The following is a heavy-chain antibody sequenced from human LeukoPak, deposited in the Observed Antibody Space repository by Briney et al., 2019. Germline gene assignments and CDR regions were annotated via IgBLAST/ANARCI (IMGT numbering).Heavy chain of an antibody. J-gene: IGHJ6*04. CDR2: INHSGST. CDR3: ARVRGHYYYGMDV. V-gene: IGHV4-34*01. D-gene: IGHD4-17*01. Sequence: PSETLSLTCAVYGGSFNGYYWSWIRQPPGKGLEWIGEINHSGSTNYNPSLKSRVTISVDTSKNQFSLKLSSVTAADTAVYYCARVRGHYYYGMDVWGKGTTVTVSS. CDR1: GGSFNGYY.